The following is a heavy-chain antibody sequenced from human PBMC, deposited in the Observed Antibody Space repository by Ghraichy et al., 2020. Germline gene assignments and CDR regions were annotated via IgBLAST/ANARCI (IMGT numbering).Heavy chain of an antibody. Sequence: SLNISCTVSGGSISSGDYYWSWIRQPPGKGLEWIGYIYYSGSTYYNPSLKSRVTISVDTSKNQFSLKLSSVTAADTAVYSCARAERGYSYGPKGYFDYWGQGTLVTVSS. D-gene: IGHD5-18*01. V-gene: IGHV4-30-4*01. CDR2: IYYSGST. CDR1: GGSISSGDYY. CDR3: ARAERGYSYGPKGYFDY. J-gene: IGHJ4*02.